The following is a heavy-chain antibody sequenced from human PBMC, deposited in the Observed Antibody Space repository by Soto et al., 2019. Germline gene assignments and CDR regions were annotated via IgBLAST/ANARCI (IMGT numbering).Heavy chain of an antibody. CDR1: GFTFSSYA. CDR2: ISGSGGST. J-gene: IGHJ4*02. Sequence: GGSLRLSCAASGFTFSSYAMSWVRQAPGKGLEWVSAISGSGGSTYYADSVKGRFTISRDNSKNTLYLQMNSLRAEDTAVYYCAKVIGEQQWLDPFDYWGQGTLVTVSS. D-gene: IGHD6-19*01. CDR3: AKVIGEQQWLDPFDY. V-gene: IGHV3-23*01.